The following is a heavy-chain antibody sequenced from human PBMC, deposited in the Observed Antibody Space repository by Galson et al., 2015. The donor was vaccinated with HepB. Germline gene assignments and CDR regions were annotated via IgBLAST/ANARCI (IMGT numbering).Heavy chain of an antibody. Sequence: SLRLSCAASGFTFSSYWMSWVRQAPGKGLEWVANIKQDGSEKYYVDSVKGRFTISRDNAKNSLYLQMNSLRAEDTAVYYCARVEPSVLRFLEWLLPPDYWGQGTLVTVSS. CDR3: ARVEPSVLRFLEWLLPPDY. J-gene: IGHJ4*02. V-gene: IGHV3-7*01. CDR1: GFTFSSYW. D-gene: IGHD3-3*01. CDR2: IKQDGSEK.